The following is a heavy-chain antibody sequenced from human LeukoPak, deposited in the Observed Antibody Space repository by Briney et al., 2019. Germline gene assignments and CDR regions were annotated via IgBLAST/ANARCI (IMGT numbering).Heavy chain of an antibody. D-gene: IGHD6-25*01. CDR2: MNPNSGAT. Sequence: GASVKVSCKASGYTFTSYDINWVRQATGQGLEWMGWMNPNSGATNYAQKFQGRVTMTTDTSISTAYMELSRLRSDDTAVYYCVTLLSNAAFDYWGQGTLVTVSS. V-gene: IGHV1-2*02. CDR1: GYTFTSYD. J-gene: IGHJ4*02. CDR3: VTLLSNAAFDY.